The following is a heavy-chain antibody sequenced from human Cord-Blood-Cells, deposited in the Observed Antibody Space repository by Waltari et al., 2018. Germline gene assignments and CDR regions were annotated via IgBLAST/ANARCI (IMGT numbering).Heavy chain of an antibody. CDR3: ARGSNYFDY. CDR2: LSYDGSNK. V-gene: IGHV3-30*03. Sequence: QVQLVEAGGGGVQPGRPLRLSCAASGFTLSRYGMHWVRQAPGKGLEWVAVLSYDGSNKYYADSVKGRFTISRDNSKNTLYLQMNSLRAEDTAVYYCARGSNYFDYWGQGTLVTVSS. J-gene: IGHJ4*02. D-gene: IGHD4-4*01. CDR1: GFTLSRYG.